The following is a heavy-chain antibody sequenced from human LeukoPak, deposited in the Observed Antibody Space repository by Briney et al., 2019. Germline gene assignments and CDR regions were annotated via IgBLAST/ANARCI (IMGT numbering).Heavy chain of an antibody. CDR1: GYRFSSYW. CDR3: VRALGYCSSGSCYYYDY. D-gene: IGHD2-15*01. CDR2: IYPGDSET. J-gene: IGHJ4*02. V-gene: IGHV5-51*01. Sequence: GESLKISCKGSGYRFSSYWIGLVRQMPGKGLEWMGIIYPGDSETRYSPSFQGQVTISGDKSISTAYLQWRSLPDSDTAMYYCVRALGYCSSGSCYYYDYWGQGTLVTVSS.